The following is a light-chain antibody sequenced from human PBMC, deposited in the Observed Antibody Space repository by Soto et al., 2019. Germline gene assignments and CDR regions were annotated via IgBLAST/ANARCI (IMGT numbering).Light chain of an antibody. J-gene: IGLJ2*01. CDR1: SSDVGGYKY. CDR2: EVT. CDR3: CSYTSSSTLI. V-gene: IGLV2-14*01. Sequence: QSALTQPASVSGSPGQSITISCTGTSSDVGGYKYVSWYQQHPGKAPKLMIYEVTYRPSGVSNRFSGFKSGNTASLTISGLQAEDEADYYCCSYTSSSTLIFGGGTKRTVL.